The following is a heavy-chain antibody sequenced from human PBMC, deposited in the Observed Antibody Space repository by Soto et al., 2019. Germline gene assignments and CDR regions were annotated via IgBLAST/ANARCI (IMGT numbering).Heavy chain of an antibody. CDR3: ARDLWGYCGTDCYPLDV. V-gene: IGHV4-59*01. D-gene: IGHD2-21*02. CDR1: GRSISGYY. CDR2: MYNTGST. J-gene: IGHJ6*02. Sequence: SETLSLTCTLSGRSISGYYLSWLRQPPGKGLEWIGYMYNTGSTVYNPSFKSRVTISVDTSKNQFSLKLNSVTAADTAVYYCARDLWGYCGTDCYPLDVWGQGTTVT.